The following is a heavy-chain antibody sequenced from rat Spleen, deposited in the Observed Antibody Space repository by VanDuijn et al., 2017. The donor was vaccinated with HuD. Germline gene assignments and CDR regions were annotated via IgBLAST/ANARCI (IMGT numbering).Heavy chain of an antibody. V-gene: IGHV5-27*01. CDR2: ISTGGHNT. J-gene: IGHJ3*01. Sequence: EVQLVESGGGLVQPGRSLKLSCAASGFTFSNYYMAWVRQAPTKGLEWVAYISTGGHNTYYRDSVKGRFTISRDNAKSTLYLQMDGLRSEDTATYYCATDPFPYWGQGSLVTVSS. CDR3: ATDPFPY. CDR1: GFTFSNYY.